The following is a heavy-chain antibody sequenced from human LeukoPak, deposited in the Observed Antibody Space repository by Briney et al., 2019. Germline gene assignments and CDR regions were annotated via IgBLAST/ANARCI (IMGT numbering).Heavy chain of an antibody. D-gene: IGHD1-7*01. Sequence: GASVKVSCKASGYTFTSYGISWVRQAPGQGLEWMGWISAYNGNTNYAQKLQGRVTMTTDTSTSTAYMELRGLRSDDTAVYYCARDPEITGTQEVDYWGQGTLVTVSS. V-gene: IGHV1-18*01. CDR2: ISAYNGNT. J-gene: IGHJ4*02. CDR3: ARDPEITGTQEVDY. CDR1: GYTFTSYG.